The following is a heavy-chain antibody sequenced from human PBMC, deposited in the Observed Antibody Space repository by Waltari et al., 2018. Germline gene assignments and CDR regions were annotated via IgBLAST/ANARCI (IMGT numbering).Heavy chain of an antibody. V-gene: IGHV4-38-2*01. CDR1: GYSISSGYY. Sequence: QVQLQESGPGLVKPSETLSLTCAVSGYSISSGYYWGWIRQPPGKGLEWIGSIYHRGSTYSNPSLKSRVTISVDTSKNQFSLKLSSVTAADTAVYYCARHIHYGGNLNWFDPWGQGTLVTVSS. D-gene: IGHD2-15*01. CDR2: IYHRGST. J-gene: IGHJ5*02. CDR3: ARHIHYGGNLNWFDP.